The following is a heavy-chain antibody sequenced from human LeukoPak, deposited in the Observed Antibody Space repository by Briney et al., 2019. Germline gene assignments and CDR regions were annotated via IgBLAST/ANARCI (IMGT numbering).Heavy chain of an antibody. CDR2: INHSGST. CDR1: GGSFSGYY. Sequence: SETLSLTCAVYGGSFSGYYWNWIRQPPGKGLEWIGEINHSGSTNYNPSLKSRVTISVDTSKNQFSLKLSSVTAADTAVYYCARDSGPYGDYGWFDPWGQGTLVTVSS. V-gene: IGHV4-34*01. D-gene: IGHD4-17*01. J-gene: IGHJ5*02. CDR3: ARDSGPYGDYGWFDP.